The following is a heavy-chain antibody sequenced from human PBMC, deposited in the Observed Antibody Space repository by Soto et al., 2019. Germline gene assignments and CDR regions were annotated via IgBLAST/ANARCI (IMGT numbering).Heavy chain of an antibody. J-gene: IGHJ4*02. Sequence: PGGSLRLSCAASGFTFSSYGMHWVRQAPGKGLEWVAVIWYDGSNKYYADSVKGRFTISRDNSKNTLYLQMNSLRAEDTAVYYCARGPTVTKRHYFDYWGQGTLVTVSS. CDR3: ARGPTVTKRHYFDY. CDR1: GFTFSSYG. D-gene: IGHD4-17*01. V-gene: IGHV3-33*01. CDR2: IWYDGSNK.